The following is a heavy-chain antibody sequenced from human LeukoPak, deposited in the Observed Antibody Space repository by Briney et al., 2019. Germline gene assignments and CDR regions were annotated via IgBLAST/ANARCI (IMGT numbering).Heavy chain of an antibody. CDR1: GYTFTGYY. CDR3: ARPPRRIAAAGTESRYFDY. Sequence: GASVKVSFKASGYTFTGYYMHWVRQAPGQGLEWMVWINPNSGGTNYAQKFQGRVTMTRDTSISTAYMELSRLRSDDTAVYYCARPPRRIAAAGTESRYFDYWGQGTLVTVSS. CDR2: INPNSGGT. V-gene: IGHV1-2*02. J-gene: IGHJ4*02. D-gene: IGHD6-13*01.